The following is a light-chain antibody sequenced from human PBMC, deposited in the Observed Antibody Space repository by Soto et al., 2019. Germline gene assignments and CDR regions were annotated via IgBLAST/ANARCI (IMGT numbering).Light chain of an antibody. Sequence: QSVLAQPASVSGSPGQSITISCTGTSSDVGSYNLVSWYQHHPGKAPKFMIYEGTKRPSGVSSRFSGSKSGNTASLTISGLQAEDEADYYCCSYVSSKTYVFGTGTKVTVL. CDR3: CSYVSSKTYV. V-gene: IGLV2-23*01. J-gene: IGLJ1*01. CDR1: SSDVGSYNL. CDR2: EGT.